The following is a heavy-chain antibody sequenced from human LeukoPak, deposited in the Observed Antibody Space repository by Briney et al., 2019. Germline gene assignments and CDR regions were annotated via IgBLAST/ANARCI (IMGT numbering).Heavy chain of an antibody. J-gene: IGHJ6*04. D-gene: IGHD6-6*01. CDR2: IWYDGSNK. CDR3: ARWLVQYYYYYYGMDV. Sequence: PGRSLRLSCAASGFTFSSYGMHWVRQAPGKGLEWVAAIWYDGSNKYYADSVKGRFTISRDNSKNTLYLQMNSLRAEDKAVYYCARWLVQYYYYYYGMDVWGKGTTVTVSS. CDR1: GFTFSSYG. V-gene: IGHV3-33*01.